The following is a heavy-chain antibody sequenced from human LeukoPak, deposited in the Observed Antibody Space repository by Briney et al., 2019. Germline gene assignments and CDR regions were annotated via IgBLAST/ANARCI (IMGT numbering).Heavy chain of an antibody. CDR1: GFTFSSYA. V-gene: IGHV3-30-3*01. Sequence: PGGSLRLSCAASGFTFSSYAMHWVRQAPGKGLEWVVVISYDGSNKYYADSVKGRFTISRDNSKNTLYLQMNSLRAEDTAVYYCARDAPYFDYWGQGTLVTVSS. CDR2: ISYDGSNK. J-gene: IGHJ4*02. CDR3: ARDAPYFDY.